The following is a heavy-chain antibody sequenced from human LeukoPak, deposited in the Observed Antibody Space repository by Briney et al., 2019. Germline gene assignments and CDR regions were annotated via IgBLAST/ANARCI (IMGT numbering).Heavy chain of an antibody. V-gene: IGHV4-30-4*01. CDR1: GGSISSGDYY. CDR2: IYYSGST. J-gene: IGHJ4*02. CDR3: ARAYSGSYITSKDFDY. Sequence: SPSETLSLTCTVSGGSISSGDYYWSWIRQPPGKGLEWIGYIYYSGSTYYNPSLKSRVTISVDTSKNQFSLKLSSVTAADTAVYYCARAYSGSYITSKDFDYWGQGTLVTVSS. D-gene: IGHD1-26*01.